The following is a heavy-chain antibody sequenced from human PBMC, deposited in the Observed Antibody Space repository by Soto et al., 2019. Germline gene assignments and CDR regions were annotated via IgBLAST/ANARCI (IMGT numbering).Heavy chain of an antibody. CDR1: GLIFGFYL. J-gene: IGHJ4*02. CDR2: IELHGNDN. V-gene: IGHV3-7*03. CDR3: ARIRATDYEIDY. D-gene: IGHD3-22*01. Sequence: GGSRRRSCSASGLIFGFYLMTWVRQAPGKGLEWVANIELHGNDNYYVDSVTGRFTISRDNAQNSLFLQMNNLRAEDTAVYFCARIRATDYEIDYWGQGTLVTVSS.